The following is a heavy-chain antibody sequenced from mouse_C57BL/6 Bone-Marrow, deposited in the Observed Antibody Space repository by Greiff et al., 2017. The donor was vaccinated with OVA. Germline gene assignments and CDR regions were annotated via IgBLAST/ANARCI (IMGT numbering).Heavy chain of an antibody. CDR2: IYPGDGDT. D-gene: IGHD2-3*01. Sequence: QVQLQQSGPELVKPGASVKISCKASGYAFSSSWMNWVKQRPGKGLEWIGRIYPGDGDTNYNGKFKGKATLTADKSSSTAYMQLSSLTSEDSAVYCCALYDGFPYAMDYWGQGTSVTVSS. CDR3: ALYDGFPYAMDY. V-gene: IGHV1-82*01. J-gene: IGHJ4*01. CDR1: GYAFSSSW.